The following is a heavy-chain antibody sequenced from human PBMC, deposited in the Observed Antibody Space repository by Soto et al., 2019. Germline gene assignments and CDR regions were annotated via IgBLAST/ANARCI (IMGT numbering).Heavy chain of an antibody. CDR1: SGSFSGYY. J-gene: IGHJ4*02. D-gene: IGHD6-6*01. Sequence: QVQLHQWGAGLLKPSETLSLACSIYSGSFSGYYWSWIRQPPGKGLEWIGEISQSGNTNYSPSLKNRVSISIATSKKQFSLNLASVSAADTAVYYCARAPKVSGSSQTRPDFWGQGTLVTVSS. CDR2: ISQSGNT. V-gene: IGHV4-34*01. CDR3: ARAPKVSGSSQTRPDF.